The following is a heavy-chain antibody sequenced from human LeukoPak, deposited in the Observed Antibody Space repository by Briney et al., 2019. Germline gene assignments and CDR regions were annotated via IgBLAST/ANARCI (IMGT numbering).Heavy chain of an antibody. J-gene: IGHJ4*02. D-gene: IGHD2-21*02. CDR3: ARDFGTIVVVTAIVD. Sequence: PGGSLRLSCAVSGFTSSRYWMSWVRQAPGKGLEWVANINPDGSEKYYVDSVKGRFTISRDNAKNSLYLQMNSLRAEDTAVYYCARDFGTIVVVTAIVDWGQGTLVTVSS. CDR1: GFTSSRYW. CDR2: INPDGSEK. V-gene: IGHV3-7*01.